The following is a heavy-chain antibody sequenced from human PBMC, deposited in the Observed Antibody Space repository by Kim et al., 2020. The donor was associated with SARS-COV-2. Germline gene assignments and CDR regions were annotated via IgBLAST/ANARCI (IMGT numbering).Heavy chain of an antibody. D-gene: IGHD4-17*01. V-gene: IGHV4-34*01. J-gene: IGHJ3*02. CDR2: INHSGST. CDR3: AGPATVTTYSGAFDI. CDR1: GGSFSGYY. Sequence: SETLSLTCAVYGGSFSGYYWSWIRQPPGKGLEWIWEINHSGSTNYNPSLKSRVTISVDTSKNQFSLKLSSVTAADTAVYYCAGPATVTTYSGAFDIWGQGTMVTVSS.